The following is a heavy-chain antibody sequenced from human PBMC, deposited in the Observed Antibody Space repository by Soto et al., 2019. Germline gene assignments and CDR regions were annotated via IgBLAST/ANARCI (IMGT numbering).Heavy chain of an antibody. J-gene: IGHJ6*02. D-gene: IGHD6-19*01. CDR3: ARRQTAVAGTSLIYYGMDV. V-gene: IGHV5-51*01. CDR1: GYSFTSYW. Sequence: PGESLKISCKGSGYSFTSYWIGWVRQMPGKGLEWMGIIYPGDSDTRYSPSFQGQVTISADKSISTAYLQWSSLKASDTAMYYCARRQTAVAGTSLIYYGMDVWGQGTTVTVSS. CDR2: IYPGDSDT.